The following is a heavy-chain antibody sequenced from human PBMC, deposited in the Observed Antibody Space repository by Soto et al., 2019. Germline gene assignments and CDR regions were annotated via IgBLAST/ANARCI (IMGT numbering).Heavy chain of an antibody. D-gene: IGHD3-10*01. CDR2: MNPNRGNT. J-gene: IGHJ3*02. Sequence: QVQLVQSGAEVKKPGASVKVSCKASGYTFTSYDINWVRQATGQGLEWMGWMNPNRGNTGYAQKLQGRVTMTRNQSIRTAYMELSSLRSEDTAVYYCARGINYYASGDDAFDIWGQGTMVTVSS. CDR3: ARGINYYASGDDAFDI. V-gene: IGHV1-8*01. CDR1: GYTFTSYD.